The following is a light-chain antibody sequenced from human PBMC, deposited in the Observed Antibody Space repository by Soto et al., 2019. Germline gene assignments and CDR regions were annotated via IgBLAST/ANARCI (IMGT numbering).Light chain of an antibody. V-gene: IGLV1-51*01. CDR1: SSNIGNNY. CDR3: GTWDSSLSAVV. Sequence: QSVLTQPPSVSAAPGQKVTISCSGSSSNIGNNYVSWNQQLPGTAPKLLIYDNKKRPSGIPDRFSGSKSGTSATLGITGLQTGDEADYYCGTWDSSLSAVVFGGGTKLTVL. J-gene: IGLJ2*01. CDR2: DNK.